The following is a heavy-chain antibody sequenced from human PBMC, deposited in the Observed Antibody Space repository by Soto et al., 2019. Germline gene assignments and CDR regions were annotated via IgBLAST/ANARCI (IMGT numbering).Heavy chain of an antibody. V-gene: IGHV4-31*03. CDR2: IYSRGNT. CDR1: AGSIGSGFYY. J-gene: IGHJ6*03. Sequence: QVQLQEWGPGLVKPSQTLSLTCTVSAGSIGSGFYYWSWIRNHPGKGLGWMGYIYSRGNTYYNPSLKSRVTISLDTSDNQFSLTLSSVTAADTAVYYCARGTYYFYMDVWGKGTTVTVSS. CDR3: ARGTYYFYMDV.